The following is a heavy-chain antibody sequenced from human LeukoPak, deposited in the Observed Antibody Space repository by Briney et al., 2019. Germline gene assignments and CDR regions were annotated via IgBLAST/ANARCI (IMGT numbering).Heavy chain of an antibody. J-gene: IGHJ4*02. CDR3: AKGGRGTYYADS. CDR1: GFMFSNYV. D-gene: IGHD3-16*01. Sequence: GGSLRLSCAAAGFMFSNYVMYWVRQAPGKGLEWVSVVSASGFTTDYADSVKGRFTISRDNSKNTLYLQMNGLRAEDTAVYYCAKGGRGTYYADSWGQGTLVTASS. CDR2: VSASGFTT. V-gene: IGHV3-23*01.